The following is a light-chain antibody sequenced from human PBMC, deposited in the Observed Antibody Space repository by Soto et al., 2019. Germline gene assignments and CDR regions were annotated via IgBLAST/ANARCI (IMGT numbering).Light chain of an antibody. CDR3: QSYDSSNVI. CDR2: EDN. Sequence: NFMLTQPHSVSESPGKTVTISCTRSSGSIARNYVQWYQQRPGSSPTTVIYEDNQRPSGVPDRFSGSIDGSSNSASLTISGLKTEDEADYYCQSYDSSNVIFGGGTKLTVL. J-gene: IGLJ2*01. V-gene: IGLV6-57*01. CDR1: SGSIARNY.